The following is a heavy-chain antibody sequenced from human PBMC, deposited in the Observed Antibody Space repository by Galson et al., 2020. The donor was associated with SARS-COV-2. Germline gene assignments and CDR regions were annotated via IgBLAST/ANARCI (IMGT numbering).Heavy chain of an antibody. D-gene: IGHD5-12*01. J-gene: IGHJ4*02. Sequence: KIGESLMISCKASGYRFTNYWIGWVRQMPGKGLEWMGNIYPDDSDTRYSPSFQGLVTISVDKSISTAYLQWSSLKASDTAMYYCARQGRYSVYIAGGWCQGSQVTVAS. CDR2: IYPDDSDT. CDR3: ARQGRYSVYIAGG. CDR1: GYRFTNYW. V-gene: IGHV5-51*01.